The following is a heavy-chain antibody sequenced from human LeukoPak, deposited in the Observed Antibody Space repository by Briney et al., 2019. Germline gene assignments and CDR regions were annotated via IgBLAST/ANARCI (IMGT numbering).Heavy chain of an antibody. J-gene: IGHJ4*02. Sequence: GGSLRLSCEASGFTLNSYWMTWVRQAPGKGLEWVANIKQDGSEKYHAASVKGRFTISRDNAKNSLFLQMNSLRAEDTAVYYCVKNWDYWGQGTLVTVSS. D-gene: IGHD2/OR15-2a*01. CDR3: VKNWDY. CDR2: IKQDGSEK. CDR1: GFTLNSYW. V-gene: IGHV3-7*01.